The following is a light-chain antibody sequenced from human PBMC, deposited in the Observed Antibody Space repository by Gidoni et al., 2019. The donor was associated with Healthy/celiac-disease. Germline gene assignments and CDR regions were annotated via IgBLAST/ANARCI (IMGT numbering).Light chain of an antibody. Sequence: SSARTQHPAVSVALGQTVRITCQGDSLRSYYATWYQQKPGQAPVLVIYGKNTRPSGIPDRFSGSSSGNTASLTITGAQAEDEADYYCNSRDSSGNHLRVFGGGTKLTVL. CDR1: SLRSYY. V-gene: IGLV3-19*01. CDR2: GKN. CDR3: NSRDSSGNHLRV. J-gene: IGLJ2*01.